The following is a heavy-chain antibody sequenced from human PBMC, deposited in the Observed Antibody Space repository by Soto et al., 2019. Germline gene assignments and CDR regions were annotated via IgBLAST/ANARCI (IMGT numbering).Heavy chain of an antibody. J-gene: IGHJ4*02. Sequence: ASVKVSCKASGYTFTTYSILWVRQAPGQRLEWMGWINTGNGNTKYSQKFQDRVTVTRDTSATTAYMELSSLRSEDTAVYYCARLLYSGYFDSWGQGTLVTAPQ. CDR1: GYTFTTYS. D-gene: IGHD1-26*01. CDR2: INTGNGNT. CDR3: ARLLYSGYFDS. V-gene: IGHV1-3*04.